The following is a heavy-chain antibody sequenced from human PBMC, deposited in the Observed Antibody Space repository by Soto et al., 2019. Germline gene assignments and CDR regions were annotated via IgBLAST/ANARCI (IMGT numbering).Heavy chain of an antibody. V-gene: IGHV4-38-2*01. CDR1: GYSISSGYY. CDR2: IYHSGST. Sequence: PSETLSLTCAVSGYSISSGYYWGWIRQPPGKGLEWIGSIYHSGSTYYNPSLKSRLSISVDMSRNQFSLKLSSMTAADTAVYYCATNGGYYDASGPKYFQHWGQGTLVTVSS. J-gene: IGHJ1*01. CDR3: ATNGGYYDASGPKYFQH. D-gene: IGHD3-22*01.